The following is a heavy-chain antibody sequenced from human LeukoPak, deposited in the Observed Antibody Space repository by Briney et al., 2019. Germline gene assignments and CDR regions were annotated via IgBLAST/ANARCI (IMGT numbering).Heavy chain of an antibody. CDR1: GFTFSSYG. CDR3: AKLLDYYDSSGYFDY. D-gene: IGHD3-22*01. V-gene: IGHV3-30*02. J-gene: IGHJ4*02. CDR2: IRYDGSNK. Sequence: GGSLRLSCAASGFTFSSYGMHWVRQAPGKGLEWVAFIRYDGSNKYYADSVKGRYTISRDNSKNTLYLQMNSLRAEDTAVYYCAKLLDYYDSSGYFDYWGQGTLVTVSS.